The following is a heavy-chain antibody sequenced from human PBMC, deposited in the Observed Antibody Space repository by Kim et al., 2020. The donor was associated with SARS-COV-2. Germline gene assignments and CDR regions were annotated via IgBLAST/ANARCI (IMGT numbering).Heavy chain of an antibody. V-gene: IGHV3-48*03. CDR3: ARWVYSSCHGAAYYDSFCYMDV. CDR1: GFNFGNYE. CDR2: ISRSGGTT. J-gene: IGHJ6*03. Sequence: GGSLRLSCVASGFNFGNYEMSWVRQAPGRGPEWVSYISRSGGTTNYADFVQGRFTISRDNAKNSLHLQMNSLRAEDTAVYYCARWVYSSCHGAAYYDSFCYMDVGGKRSTVTVS. D-gene: IGHD6-19*01.